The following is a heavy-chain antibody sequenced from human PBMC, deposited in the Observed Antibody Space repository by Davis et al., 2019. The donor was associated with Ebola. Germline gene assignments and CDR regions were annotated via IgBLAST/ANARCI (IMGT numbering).Heavy chain of an antibody. CDR2: IRNKAKSYTR. CDR1: GFTFSDHY. CDR3: VRAKDDGSTFHFFES. Sequence: PGGSLRLSCAASGFTFSDHYMDWVRQAPGKGLEWVGRIRNKAKSYTREYAASVRGRFTISREDSENSLYLQMSSLKTEDTAMYYCVRAKDDGSTFHFFESWGQGTLVTVSS. D-gene: IGHD3-22*01. V-gene: IGHV3-72*01. J-gene: IGHJ4*02.